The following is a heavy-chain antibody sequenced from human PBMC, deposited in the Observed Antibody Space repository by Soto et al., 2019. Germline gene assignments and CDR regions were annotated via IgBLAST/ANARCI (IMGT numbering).Heavy chain of an antibody. Sequence: KASETLSLTCTVSGGSISSYYWSWIRQPPGKGLEWIGYIYYSGSTNYNPSLKSRVTISVDTSKNQFSLKLSSVTAADTAVYCCARENRVVAANPYYYYYYGMDVWGQGTTVTVSS. CDR1: GGSISSYY. CDR2: IYYSGST. J-gene: IGHJ6*02. D-gene: IGHD3-22*01. V-gene: IGHV4-59*01. CDR3: ARENRVVAANPYYYYYYGMDV.